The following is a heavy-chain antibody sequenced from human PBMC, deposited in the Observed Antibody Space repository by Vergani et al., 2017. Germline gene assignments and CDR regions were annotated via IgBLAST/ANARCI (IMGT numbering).Heavy chain of an antibody. J-gene: IGHJ4*02. Sequence: VQLVQSGAEVKKPGESLKISCKGSGYSFTNYWIGWVRQLPGKGLEWMGIIYPGDSDITYSPSFQGQVTISADRSIGTAYLQWSSLKASDTAMYFCARQGPYSSSGGYWGQGTLVTVSS. V-gene: IGHV5-51*03. CDR2: IYPGDSDI. CDR3: ARQGPYSSSGGY. CDR1: GYSFTNYW. D-gene: IGHD6-6*01.